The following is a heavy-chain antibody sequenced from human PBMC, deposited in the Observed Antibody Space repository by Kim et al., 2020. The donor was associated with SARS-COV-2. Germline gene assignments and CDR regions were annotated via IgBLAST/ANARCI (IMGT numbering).Heavy chain of an antibody. V-gene: IGHV3-43*02. CDR1: GFTFDDYA. CDR3: ATDKRPHWYYYGSGSPRFDY. CDR2: ISGDGGST. J-gene: IGHJ4*02. D-gene: IGHD3-10*01. Sequence: GGSLRLSCAASGFTFDDYAMHWVRQAPGKGLEWVSLISGDGGSTYYADSVKGRFTISRDNSKNSLYLQMNSLRTEDTALYYCATDKRPHWYYYGSGSPRFDYWGQGTLVTVSS.